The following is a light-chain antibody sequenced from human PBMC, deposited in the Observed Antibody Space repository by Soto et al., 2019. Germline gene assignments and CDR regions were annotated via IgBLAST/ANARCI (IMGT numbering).Light chain of an antibody. CDR1: QSVASRY. CDR3: QQYDTSVTWT. Sequence: EIVLTQSPGTLSLSPGERATLSCRASQSVASRYLTWYQHKPGQAPRLLNYGASNRATGVPDRFSGSGSGTDFTLTISRLEPEDFAVYYCQQYDTSVTWTFGQGPKVEIK. V-gene: IGKV3-20*01. J-gene: IGKJ1*01. CDR2: GAS.